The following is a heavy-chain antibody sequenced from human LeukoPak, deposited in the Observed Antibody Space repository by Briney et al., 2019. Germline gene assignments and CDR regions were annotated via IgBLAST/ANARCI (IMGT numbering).Heavy chain of an antibody. J-gene: IGHJ2*01. V-gene: IGHV4-59*01. D-gene: IGHD3-9*01. CDR3: AKRPPYDILTGYYSGWYFDL. CDR1: GGSISSYY. CDR2: IYYSGST. Sequence: PSETLSLTCTVSGGSISSYYWSWIRQPPGKGLEWIGYIYYSGSTNYNPSLKSRVTISVDTSKNQFSLKLSSVTAADTAVYYCAKRPPYDILTGYYSGWYFDLWGRGTLVTVSS.